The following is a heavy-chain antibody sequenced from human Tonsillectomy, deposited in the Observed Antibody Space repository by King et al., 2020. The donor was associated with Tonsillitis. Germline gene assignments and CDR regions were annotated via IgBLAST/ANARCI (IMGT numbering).Heavy chain of an antibody. J-gene: IGHJ4*02. CDR1: GFTFSSYG. CDR3: AKRGLDYDYVLGSPYLEY. CDR2: ISYDGSNK. Sequence: VQLVESGGGVVQPGRSLRLSCAASGFTFSSYGMHWVRQAPGKGLEWVAVISYDGSNKYYADSLKGRFTISRDNSKNTLYLQMNSLRAEDTAVYYCAKRGLDYDYVLGSPYLEYLGQGGLGTVSS. D-gene: IGHD3-16*01. V-gene: IGHV3-30*18.